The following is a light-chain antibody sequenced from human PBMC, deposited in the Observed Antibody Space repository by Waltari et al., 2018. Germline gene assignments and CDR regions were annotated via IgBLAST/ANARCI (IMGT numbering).Light chain of an antibody. Sequence: DIQMTQSPSSLSASVGDRVTITCRASRRVSTNLNWYQQKPGKGPRLLIYAASSLQGGVPPRFSGSGSWTDFTLTISSLQPEDFATYSCQQSFNVPYTFGQGTKLEL. V-gene: IGKV1-39*01. CDR3: QQSFNVPYT. CDR2: AAS. CDR1: RRVSTN. J-gene: IGKJ2*01.